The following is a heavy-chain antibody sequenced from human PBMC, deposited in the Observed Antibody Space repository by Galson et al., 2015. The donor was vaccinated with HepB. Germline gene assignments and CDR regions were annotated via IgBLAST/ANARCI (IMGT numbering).Heavy chain of an antibody. V-gene: IGHV3-23*01. CDR3: ARSYSATYYYDSSSYLDY. CDR2: ISGSGGST. J-gene: IGHJ4*02. CDR1: GFTFSSYA. Sequence: SLRLSCAASGFTFSSYAMSWVRQAPGKGLERVSGISGSGGSTYYADSVKGRFTISRDKSKNTLYLQMNSLRAEDTAVFYCARSYSATYYYDSSSYLDYWGQGTLVTVSS. D-gene: IGHD3-22*01.